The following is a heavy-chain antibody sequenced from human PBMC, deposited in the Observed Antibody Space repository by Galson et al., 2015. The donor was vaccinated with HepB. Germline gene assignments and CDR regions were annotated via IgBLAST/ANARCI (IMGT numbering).Heavy chain of an antibody. D-gene: IGHD3-22*01. V-gene: IGHV3-23*01. J-gene: IGHJ4*02. CDR3: AKVLTYYYDSSGYYDY. Sequence: SLRLSCAASGFTYSSYAMSWVRQAPGKGLEWVSAISGSGGSTYYADSVKGRFTISRDNSKNTLYLQMNSLRAEDTAVYYCAKVLTYYYDSSGYYDYRGQGTLVTVSS. CDR2: ISGSGGST. CDR1: GFTYSSYA.